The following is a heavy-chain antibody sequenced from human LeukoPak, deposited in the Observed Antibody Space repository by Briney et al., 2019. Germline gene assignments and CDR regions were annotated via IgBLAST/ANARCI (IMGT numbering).Heavy chain of an antibody. CDR1: DGSISSFC. J-gene: IGHJ4*02. V-gene: IGHV4-4*07. CDR3: ARGRYDSSAYDY. Sequence: PSETLSLTCSVSDGSISSFCWSWIRQPAGKGLEWIGRIHTSGSTDYNPSLKSRVTISVDKSKNQFSLKLSSVTAADTAVYYCARGRYDSSAYDYWGQGTLVTVSS. CDR2: IHTSGST. D-gene: IGHD3-22*01.